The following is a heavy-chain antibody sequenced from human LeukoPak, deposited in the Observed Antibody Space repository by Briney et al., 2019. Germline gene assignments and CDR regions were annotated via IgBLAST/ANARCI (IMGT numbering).Heavy chain of an antibody. CDR1: GGSISGYY. Sequence: PSETLSLTCTVSGGSISGYYWSWIRQPAGKGLEWIGRIYTSGSTNYNPSLKSRVTMSVDTSKNQFSLKLSSVTAADTAVYYCARGDLRFLNNWYDPWGQGTLVTVSS. D-gene: IGHD3-3*01. CDR3: ARGDLRFLNNWYDP. CDR2: IYTSGST. V-gene: IGHV4-4*07. J-gene: IGHJ5*02.